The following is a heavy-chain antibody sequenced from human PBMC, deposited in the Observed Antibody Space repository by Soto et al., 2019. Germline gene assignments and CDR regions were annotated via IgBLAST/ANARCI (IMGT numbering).Heavy chain of an antibody. Sequence: PSETLSLTCTVSGGSITSGTYYWGWIRQPPGKGLEWIGSIYYSGSTYYNPSLKSRATISVDTSKNQFSLKLTSVTAADTVVYYCARHANRNYYDAFDIWGQGTMVTVSS. V-gene: IGHV4-39*01. CDR1: GGSITSGTYY. CDR2: IYYSGST. CDR3: ARHANRNYYDAFDI. D-gene: IGHD3-10*01. J-gene: IGHJ3*02.